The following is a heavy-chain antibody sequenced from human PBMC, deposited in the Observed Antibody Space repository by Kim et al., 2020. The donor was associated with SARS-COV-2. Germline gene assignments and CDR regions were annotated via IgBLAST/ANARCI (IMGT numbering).Heavy chain of an antibody. D-gene: IGHD6-13*01. CDR1: GASISSSTSY. V-gene: IGHV4-39*01. CDR3: GRMVEQAEGTAGY. J-gene: IGHJ4*02. Sequence: SETLSLTCTVSGASISSSTSYWGWIRQPPGKGLEWIGSISYNGRTYYSPSLRSRVTISIDTSKNRFSLDLNSVTAADTALYYCGRMVEQAEGTAGYWGQGTVVTVSS. CDR2: ISYNGRT.